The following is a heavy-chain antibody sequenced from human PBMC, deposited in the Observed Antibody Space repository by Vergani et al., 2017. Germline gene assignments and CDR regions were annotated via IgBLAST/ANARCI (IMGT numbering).Heavy chain of an antibody. D-gene: IGHD3-16*01. Sequence: QVQLVQSGAEVKKPGASVKVSCKASGGTFSSYAISWVRQAPGQGLEWMGRIIPILGIANYAQKFPGRVTITADKSTSTAYMELSSLRSEDTAVYYCARRSGVMTKDAFDIWGQGTMVTVSS. V-gene: IGHV1-69*04. CDR1: GGTFSSYA. CDR2: IIPILGIA. CDR3: ARRSGVMTKDAFDI. J-gene: IGHJ3*02.